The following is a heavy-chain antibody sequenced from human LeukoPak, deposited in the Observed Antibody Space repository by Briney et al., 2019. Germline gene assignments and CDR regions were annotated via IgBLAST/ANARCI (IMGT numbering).Heavy chain of an antibody. CDR2: IIPIFGTA. D-gene: IGHD1-26*01. Sequence: SVKVSCKASGYTFTGYYMHWVRQAPGQGLEWMGGIIPIFGTANYAQKFQGRVTITTDESTSTAYMELSSLRSEDTAVYYCARDRESGYFDYWGQGTLVTVSS. J-gene: IGHJ4*02. CDR1: GYTFTGYY. CDR3: ARDRESGYFDY. V-gene: IGHV1-69*05.